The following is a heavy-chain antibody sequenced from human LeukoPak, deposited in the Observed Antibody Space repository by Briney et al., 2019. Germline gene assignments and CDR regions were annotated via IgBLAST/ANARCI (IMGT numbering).Heavy chain of an antibody. D-gene: IGHD2-2*01. V-gene: IGHV4-38-2*01. Sequence: SETLSLTCAVSGYSISSGYYWGWIRQPPGKGLEWIGSIYHSGSTCYNPSLKSRVTISVDTSKNQFSLKLSSVTAADTAVYYCARRYQLYYFDYWGQGTLVTVSS. CDR3: ARRYQLYYFDY. CDR2: IYHSGST. J-gene: IGHJ4*02. CDR1: GYSISSGYY.